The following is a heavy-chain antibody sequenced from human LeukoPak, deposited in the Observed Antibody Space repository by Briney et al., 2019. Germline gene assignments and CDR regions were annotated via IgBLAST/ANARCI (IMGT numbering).Heavy chain of an antibody. CDR3: ARRILYPQAKHDWFDP. CDR1: GGSFSGYY. J-gene: IGHJ5*02. V-gene: IGHV4-34*01. CDR2: INHSGST. D-gene: IGHD2-15*01. Sequence: PSETLSLTCAVYGGSFSGYYWSWIRQPPGKGLEWIGEINHSGSTNYNPSLKSRVTISVDTSKNQFSLKLSSVTAADTAVYYCARRILYPQAKHDWFDPWGQGTLVTVSS.